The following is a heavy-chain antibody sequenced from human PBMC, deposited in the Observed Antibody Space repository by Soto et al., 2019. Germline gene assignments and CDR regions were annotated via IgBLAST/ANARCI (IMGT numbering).Heavy chain of an antibody. V-gene: IGHV4-59*01. CDR2: IYYSGST. CDR1: GGSISSYY. J-gene: IGHJ1*01. D-gene: IGHD7-27*01. Sequence: QVQLQESGPGLVKPSETLSLTCTVSGGSISSYYWSWIRQPPGKGLEWIGYIYYSGSTNYNPSLTRRVTIAVDTSKNQFSLQLSSVTAADTAVYYCARGWGGDFPPWGQGTLVTVSS. CDR3: ARGWGGDFPP.